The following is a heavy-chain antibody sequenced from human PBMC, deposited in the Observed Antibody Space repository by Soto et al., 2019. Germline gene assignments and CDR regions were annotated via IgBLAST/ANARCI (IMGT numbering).Heavy chain of an antibody. D-gene: IGHD3-3*01. J-gene: IGHJ6*01. CDR3: ARHYDFWSGSYYSYGMEV. CDR2: MNPNSGNT. V-gene: IGHV1-8*01. Sequence: ASVKVSCKASGYTFTSYDINWVRQATGQGREWMGWMNPNSGNTGYAQKFQGRVTMTRNTSISTAYMELSSLRSEDTAVYYCARHYDFWSGSYYSYGMEVWGQGTTVTVSS. CDR1: GYTFTSYD.